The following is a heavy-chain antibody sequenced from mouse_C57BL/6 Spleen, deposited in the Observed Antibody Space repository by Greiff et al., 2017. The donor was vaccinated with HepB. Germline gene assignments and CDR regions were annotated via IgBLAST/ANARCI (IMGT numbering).Heavy chain of an antibody. V-gene: IGHV5-17*01. CDR2: ISSGSSTI. D-gene: IGHD1-1*01. Sequence: DVKLVESGGGLVKPGGSLKLSCAASGFTFSDYGMHWVRQAPEKGLEWVAYISSGSSTIYYADTVKGRFTISRDNAKNTLFLQMTSLRSEDTAMYYCARRHYGSSHWYFEVWGTGTTVTVSS. J-gene: IGHJ1*03. CDR1: GFTFSDYG. CDR3: ARRHYGSSHWYFEV.